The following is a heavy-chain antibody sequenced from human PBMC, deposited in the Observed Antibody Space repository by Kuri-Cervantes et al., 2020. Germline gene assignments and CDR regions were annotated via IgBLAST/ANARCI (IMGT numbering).Heavy chain of an antibody. D-gene: IGHD1-26*01. CDR3: ARSPFPNRRKWELPCRWFDP. CDR1: GGSISSSSYY. CDR2: IYYSGST. Sequence: SETLSLTCTVSGGSISSSSYYWGWIRQPPGKGLEWIGSIYYSGSTYYNPSLKSRVTISVDTSKNQFSLKLSSVTAADTAVYYCARSPFPNRRKWELPCRWFDPWGQGTLVTVSS. V-gene: IGHV4-39*01. J-gene: IGHJ5*02.